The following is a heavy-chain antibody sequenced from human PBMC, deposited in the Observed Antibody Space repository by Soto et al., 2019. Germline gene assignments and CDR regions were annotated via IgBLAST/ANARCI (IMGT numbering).Heavy chain of an antibody. CDR3: AREYGDPFPSNWFDP. J-gene: IGHJ5*02. V-gene: IGHV4-31*03. D-gene: IGHD4-17*01. CDR2: IYHSGST. CDR1: GGSISSGNYY. Sequence: QVQLQESGPGLVKPSQTLSLTCTVSGGSISSGNYYWSWLRQHPGKGLEWIGYIYHSGSTYYNPSLKSRVTISPDTSKNQFSLKLSSVTAADTAIYYCAREYGDPFPSNWFDPWGQGTRVTGSS.